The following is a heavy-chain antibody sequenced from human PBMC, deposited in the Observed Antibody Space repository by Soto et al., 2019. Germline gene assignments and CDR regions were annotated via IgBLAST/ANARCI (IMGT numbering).Heavy chain of an antibody. CDR1: GGSMTSNNYY. CDR2: IYYSGGT. CDR3: VRHRRGYSVYLPGSIDY. V-gene: IGHV4-39*01. D-gene: IGHD5-12*01. J-gene: IGHJ4*02. Sequence: SETLSLTCTVSGGSMTSNNYYWGWIRQPPGKGLEWIGTIYYSGGTYYNPSLKSRVTISIDTSKNQFFLKLKSVTAADTAVYYCVRHRRGYSVYLPGSIDYLGQGTLVTVSS.